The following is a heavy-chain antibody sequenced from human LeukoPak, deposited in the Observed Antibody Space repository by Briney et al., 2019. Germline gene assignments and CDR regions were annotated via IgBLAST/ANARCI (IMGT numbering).Heavy chain of an antibody. D-gene: IGHD3-10*01. CDR3: ARRPLWFGECFDY. CDR1: GGSISSSSYY. CDR2: IYYSGST. Sequence: PSETLSLTCTVSGGSISSSSYYWGWIRQPPGKGLEWIGSIYYSGSTYYNPSLKSRVTISVDTSKNQFSLKLSSVAAADTAVYYCARRPLWFGECFDYWGQGTLVTVSS. V-gene: IGHV4-39*01. J-gene: IGHJ4*02.